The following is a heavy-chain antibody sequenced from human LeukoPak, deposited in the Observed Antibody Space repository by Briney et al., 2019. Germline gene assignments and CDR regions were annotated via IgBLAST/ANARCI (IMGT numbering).Heavy chain of an antibody. J-gene: IGHJ4*02. V-gene: IGHV1-69*05. Sequence: GASVKVSCKASGGTFSSYAISWGRQAPGQGLEWMGGIIPIFGTANYAQKFQGRVTITTDESTSTAYMELSSLRSEDTAVYYCARGLHPGTDSYGSGYWGQGTLVTVSS. CDR2: IIPIFGTA. CDR3: ARGLHPGTDSYGSGY. D-gene: IGHD3-10*01. CDR1: GGTFSSYA.